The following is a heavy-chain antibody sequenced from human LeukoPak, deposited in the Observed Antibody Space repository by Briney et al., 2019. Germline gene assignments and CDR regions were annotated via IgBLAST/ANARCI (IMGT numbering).Heavy chain of an antibody. CDR3: ARGTLYSGWSYYFDS. CDR2: IYYSGTT. CDR1: GGSIPISTYY. J-gene: IGHJ4*02. V-gene: IGHV4-39*07. Sequence: PSETLSLTCTVSGGSIPISTYYWGWVRQPPGKGLEWIGSIYYSGTTKYNPSLKSRVTISVDNSTNKFSLRLSSVTAADTALYYCARGTLYSGWSYYFDSWGQGTLVTVSS. D-gene: IGHD6-19*01.